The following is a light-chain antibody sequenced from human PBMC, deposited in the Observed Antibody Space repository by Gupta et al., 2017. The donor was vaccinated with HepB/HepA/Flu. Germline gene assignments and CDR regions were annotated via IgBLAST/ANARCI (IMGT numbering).Light chain of an antibody. J-gene: IGLJ3*02. Sequence: QSALTQPASVSGSPGQSITISCTGTSSDVGSYNLVSWYQQHPGKAPKLMIYEVTKRPSGVSDRFSGSKSGKTASLTISGLQAEDEGDYYCCSYAGSSTFWLFDGGTKVTVL. CDR1: SSDVGSYNL. CDR2: EVT. CDR3: CSYAGSSTFWL. V-gene: IGLV2-23*02.